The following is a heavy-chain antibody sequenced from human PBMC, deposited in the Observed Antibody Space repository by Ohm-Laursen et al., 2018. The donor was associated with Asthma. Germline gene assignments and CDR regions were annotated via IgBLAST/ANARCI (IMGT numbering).Heavy chain of an antibody. CDR3: ASGYSWYDY. CDR2: ISYHGYNE. V-gene: IGHV3-30*03. J-gene: IGHJ4*02. Sequence: SLRLSCTASGYTFSRYSMHWVRQAPGKGLEWVAVISYHGYNEYYLDSVKGRFTISRDNSKNTLSLQMNSLRAEDTAIYYCASGYSWYDYWGQGILVTVSS. CDR1: GYTFSRYS. D-gene: IGHD5-18*01.